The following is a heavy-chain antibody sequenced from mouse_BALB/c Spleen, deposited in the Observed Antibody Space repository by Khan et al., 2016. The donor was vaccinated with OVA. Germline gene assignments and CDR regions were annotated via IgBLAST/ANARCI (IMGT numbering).Heavy chain of an antibody. CDR2: INTYTGEP. V-gene: IGHV9-3-1*01. Sequence: QFQLVQSGPELKKPGETVKISCKASGYTFTNYGMNWVKQAPGKGLKWMGWINTYTGEPTYADDFKGRFAFSLETSASTAYLQINNLKNEDTATYFCAKSYYYYAMDYWGQGTSVTVSS. D-gene: IGHD2-10*01. CDR1: GYTFTNYG. CDR3: AKSYYYYAMDY. J-gene: IGHJ4*01.